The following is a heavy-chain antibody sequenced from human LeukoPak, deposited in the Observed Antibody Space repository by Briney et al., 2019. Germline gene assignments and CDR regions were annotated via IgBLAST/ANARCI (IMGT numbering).Heavy chain of an antibody. Sequence: PGGSLRLSCAASGSTFSNHGMHWVRQAPGKGLEWVAFIRYDGTDKYYADSVKGRFAISRDNSENTVSLQLNSLRVEDTAVYYCGKGLAYTYPYSGNMDVWGKGTTVTISS. J-gene: IGHJ6*03. CDR1: GSTFSNHG. CDR3: GKGLAYTYPYSGNMDV. CDR2: IRYDGTDK. V-gene: IGHV3-30*02. D-gene: IGHD5-18*01.